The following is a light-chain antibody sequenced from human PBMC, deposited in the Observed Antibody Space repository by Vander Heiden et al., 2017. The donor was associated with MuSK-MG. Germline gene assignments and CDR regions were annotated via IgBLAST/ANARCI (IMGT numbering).Light chain of an antibody. Sequence: QSALTQPASVSGSPGQAITISCTRTSSDVSAYNYICWYQQNPSKATKLIIYDVSNRPSGVSSLFSGSKSGNTAPLTISGLQAEDEADYYCSSYASGSTLVFGRGTKLTVL. J-gene: IGLJ2*01. V-gene: IGLV2-14*01. CDR1: SSDVSAYNY. CDR2: DVS. CDR3: SSYASGSTLV.